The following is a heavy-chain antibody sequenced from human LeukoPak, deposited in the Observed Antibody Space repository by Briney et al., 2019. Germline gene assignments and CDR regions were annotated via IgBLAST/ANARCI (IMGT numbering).Heavy chain of an antibody. CDR3: AKDDAWLRFGE. V-gene: IGHV3-23*01. Sequence: GGSLRLSCAASGFTFSSYGMSWVRQAPGKGLEWVSGISPSGDITYYADSVKGRFTISRDNSKYTLYLEVISLTAEDTAVYYCAKDDAWLRFGEWSQGTLVTVSS. J-gene: IGHJ4*02. CDR2: ISPSGDIT. CDR1: GFTFSSYG. D-gene: IGHD3-10*01.